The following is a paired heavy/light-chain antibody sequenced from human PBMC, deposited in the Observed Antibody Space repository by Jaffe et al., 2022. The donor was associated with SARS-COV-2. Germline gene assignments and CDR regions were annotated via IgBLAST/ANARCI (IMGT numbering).Light chain of an antibody. V-gene: IGLV1-44*01. CDR3: VAWDDSLNGWV. Sequence: QSVLTQPPSVSGTPGQRVTISCSGSSSNIGSDTVHWYQQLPGTAPKVLMYKNNQRPSGVPDRFSGSKSGTSASLAISGLQSEDEADYYCVAWDDSLNGWVFGGGTKLTVV. CDR2: KNN. J-gene: IGLJ3*02. CDR1: SSNIGSDT.
Heavy chain of an antibody. D-gene: IGHD2-15*01. V-gene: IGHV3-48*01. J-gene: IGHJ4*02. CDR3: ARDSGGAPMAY. CDR2: ISTSGRTM. Sequence: EVQLVESGGGSVQPGGSLRLSCVDSGFTFSSYSVNWVRQAPGKGLEWVSFISTSGRTMSYADPVKGRFTISRDNARNSLYLQMNSLRADDTAVYYCARDSGGAPMAYWGQGTVVTVSS. CDR1: GFTFSSYS.